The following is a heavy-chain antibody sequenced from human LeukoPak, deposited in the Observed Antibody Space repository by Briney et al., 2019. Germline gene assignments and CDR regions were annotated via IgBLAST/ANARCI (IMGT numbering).Heavy chain of an antibody. CDR1: GGTFSSYA. D-gene: IGHD6-19*01. V-gene: IGHV1-69*13. Sequence: SVKVSCKASGGTFSSYAISWVRQAPGQGLEWMGGIIPIFGTANYAQKFQGRVTITADESTSTAYMELSSLRSEDTAVYYCARGNGTEYSSGWYHFSLYFDYWGQGTLVTVSS. J-gene: IGHJ4*02. CDR3: ARGNGTEYSSGWYHFSLYFDY. CDR2: IIPIFGTA.